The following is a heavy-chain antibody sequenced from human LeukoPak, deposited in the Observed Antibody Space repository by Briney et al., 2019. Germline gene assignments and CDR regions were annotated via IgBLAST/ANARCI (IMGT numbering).Heavy chain of an antibody. D-gene: IGHD4-17*01. CDR1: AFTFSRYG. CDR3: AKPWREDGDYWSFNC. V-gene: IGHV3-23*01. CDR2: LSGSGLST. J-gene: IGHJ4*02. Sequence: GGSLRLSCAASAFTFSRYGMGWVRQAPGKGLEWVSALSGSGLSTYYADSVKGRFTISRDNSKNTLYLQMNSLRAEDTAVYYCAKPWREDGDYWSFNCWGQGTLVTVSS.